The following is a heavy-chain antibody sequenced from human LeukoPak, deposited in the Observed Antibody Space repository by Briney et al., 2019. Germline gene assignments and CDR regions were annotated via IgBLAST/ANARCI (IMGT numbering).Heavy chain of an antibody. CDR1: GYSFTSYW. D-gene: IGHD2-8*01. CDR2: IYPGDSDT. J-gene: IGHJ3*02. CDR3: AAGYCTNGVCYTGYSYGYWAFDI. Sequence: LGESLKISCKGSGYSFTSYWIGWVRQMPGKGLEWMGIIYPGDSDTRYSPSFQGQVTISADKSISTAYLQWSSLKASDTAMYYCAAGYCTNGVCYTGYSYGYWAFDIWGQGTMVTVSS. V-gene: IGHV5-51*01.